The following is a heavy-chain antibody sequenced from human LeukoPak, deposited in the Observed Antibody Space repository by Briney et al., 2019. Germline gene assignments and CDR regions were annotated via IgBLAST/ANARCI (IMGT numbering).Heavy chain of an antibody. CDR2: INHSGST. CDR3: ARSGYNWNGYFDY. V-gene: IGHV4-34*01. D-gene: IGHD1-1*01. Sequence: SETLSLTCAVYGGSFSGYYWSWIRQPPGKGLEWIGEINHSGSTNYNPSLKCRVTISVDTSKNQFSLKLSSVTAADTAVYYCARSGYNWNGYFDYWGQGTLVTVSS. CDR1: GGSFSGYY. J-gene: IGHJ4*02.